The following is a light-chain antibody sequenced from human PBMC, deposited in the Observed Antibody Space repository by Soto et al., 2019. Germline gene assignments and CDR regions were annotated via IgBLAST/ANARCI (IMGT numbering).Light chain of an antibody. CDR3: QQYITYST. CDR2: DAS. J-gene: IGKJ5*01. Sequence: DIQITHSPSPLSASVLYRVTITCRASQSLRGWLAWYQQRPGKAPKALIYDASTLTSGVPSRFNGSGSGTEFTLTISSLQPDDFATYYCQQYITYSTFGQGTRLEIK. V-gene: IGKV1-5*01. CDR1: QSLRGW.